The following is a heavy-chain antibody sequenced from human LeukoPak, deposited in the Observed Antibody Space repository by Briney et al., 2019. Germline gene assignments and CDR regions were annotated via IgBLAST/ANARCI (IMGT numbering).Heavy chain of an antibody. CDR3: AKEVGYDSSGYDDY. CDR2: ISGVGDTT. V-gene: IGHV3-23*01. Sequence: GGSLRLSCAASGFTFSSYDMHWVRQATGKGLEWVSLISGVGDTTYYADSVKGRFTISRDNSRNTLYLQMNSLRAEDTAVYYCAKEVGYDSSGYDDYWGQGTLVTVSS. D-gene: IGHD3-22*01. CDR1: GFTFSSYD. J-gene: IGHJ4*02.